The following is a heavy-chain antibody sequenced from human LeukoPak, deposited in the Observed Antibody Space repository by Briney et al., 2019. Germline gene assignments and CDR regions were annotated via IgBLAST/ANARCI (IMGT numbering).Heavy chain of an antibody. CDR3: ARGRWGWDVYYYYYMDV. Sequence: PSETLSLTCTVSGGSISSYYWSWIRQPPGKGLELIGYIYYSGSTNYNPSLKSRVTISVDTSKNQFSLKLSSVTAADTAVYYCARGRWGWDVYYYYYMDVWGKGTTVTVSS. CDR1: GGSISSYY. J-gene: IGHJ6*03. D-gene: IGHD4-23*01. CDR2: IYYSGST. V-gene: IGHV4-59*01.